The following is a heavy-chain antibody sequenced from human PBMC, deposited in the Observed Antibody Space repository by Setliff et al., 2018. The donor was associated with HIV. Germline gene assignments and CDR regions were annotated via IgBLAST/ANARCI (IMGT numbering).Heavy chain of an antibody. D-gene: IGHD3-22*01. J-gene: IGHJ4*02. Sequence: ASVKVSCKASGYTFTRNQIHWVRQAPGQGLEWMGIINPSGGSAAYAEKFRGRVTMASDTSTNTVYMELRSLRSEETAVFYCARDGGDGSGYYYADYWGQGTLVTVSS. CDR3: ARDGGDGSGYYYADY. CDR1: GYTFTRNQ. V-gene: IGHV1-46*01. CDR2: INPSGGSA.